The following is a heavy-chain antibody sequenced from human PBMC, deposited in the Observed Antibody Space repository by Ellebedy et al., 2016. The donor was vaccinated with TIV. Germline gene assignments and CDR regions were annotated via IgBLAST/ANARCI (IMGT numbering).Heavy chain of an antibody. CDR3: ARTTSHGDLHS. D-gene: IGHD1-14*01. V-gene: IGHV4-59*01. CDR1: GGSISPNY. CDR2: VLSSGST. J-gene: IGHJ4*02. Sequence: MPSETLSLTCTASGGSISPNYWRWIRQPPGKGLAWLGYVLSSGSTNYNSTLKSRVTVSVDTSKNQFSMRLTSVTAADTAVYYCARTTSHGDLHSWGQGTLVTVSS.